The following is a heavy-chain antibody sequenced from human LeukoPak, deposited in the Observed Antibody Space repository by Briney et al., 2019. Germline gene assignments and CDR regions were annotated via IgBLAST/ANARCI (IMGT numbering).Heavy chain of an antibody. J-gene: IGHJ4*02. D-gene: IGHD6-19*01. CDR2: ISAYNGNT. Sequence: ASVKVSCKASGYTFTSYGISWVRQAPGQRLEWMGWISAYNGNTDYAQRLQGRVTMTTDTSTSTAYMELRSLRSDDTAVYYCARPSLGSGWYRFDYWGQGTLVTVSS. V-gene: IGHV1-18*01. CDR3: ARPSLGSGWYRFDY. CDR1: GYTFTSYG.